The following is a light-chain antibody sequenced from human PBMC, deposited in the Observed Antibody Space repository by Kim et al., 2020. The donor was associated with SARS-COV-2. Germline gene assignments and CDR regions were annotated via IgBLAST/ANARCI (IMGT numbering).Light chain of an antibody. V-gene: IGKV3-15*01. CDR3: QQYNNWLA. Sequence: EIVMTQSPATLSVSPGERATLSCRASQSVSSNLAWYQQKPGQAPRLLIYGASTRATGIPARFSGSGSGTDFTLTISSLQSEDFAVYYCQQYNNWLAFGGGTQVDIK. CDR2: GAS. J-gene: IGKJ4*01. CDR1: QSVSSN.